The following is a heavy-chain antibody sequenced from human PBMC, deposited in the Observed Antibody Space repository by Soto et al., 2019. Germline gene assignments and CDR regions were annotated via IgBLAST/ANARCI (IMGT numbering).Heavy chain of an antibody. Sequence: EVQLLESGGGLVQPGGSLRLSCAASGFTFSSSAMTWVRQAPGKGLEWVSAITGSGGGTYYADSVKGRFAISRDNSKNTLYLQMDIVRAGDTAVYYCAKSTGCSGGICNWGQGTQVTVSS. CDR2: ITGSGGGT. CDR1: GFTFSSSA. J-gene: IGHJ4*02. V-gene: IGHV3-23*01. D-gene: IGHD2-15*01. CDR3: AKSTGCSGGICN.